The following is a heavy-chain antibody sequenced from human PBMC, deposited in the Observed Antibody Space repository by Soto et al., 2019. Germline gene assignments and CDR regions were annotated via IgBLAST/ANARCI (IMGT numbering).Heavy chain of an antibody. J-gene: IGHJ6*03. CDR2: IYYSGST. Sequence: SETLSLTCTVSGGSISSYYWSWIRQPPGKGLEWIGYIYYSGSTNYNPSLKSRVTISVDTSKNQFSLKLSSVTAAGTAVYYCAREVFPDCSSTSCSPYYYYYYMDVWGKGTTVTVSS. CDR3: AREVFPDCSSTSCSPYYYYYYMDV. CDR1: GGSISSYY. V-gene: IGHV4-59*12. D-gene: IGHD2-2*01.